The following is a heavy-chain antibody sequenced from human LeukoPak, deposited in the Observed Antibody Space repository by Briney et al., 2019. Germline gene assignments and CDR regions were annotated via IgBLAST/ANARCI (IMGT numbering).Heavy chain of an antibody. CDR2: IKQDGSEK. CDR3: ARDGLQYGMDV. CDR1: GFTFSPFS. Sequence: GGSLRLSCSASGFTFSPFSMNWVRQAPGKGLEWVANIKQDGSEKYYVDSVKDRFTISRDNVKGSLFLQMNSLRAEDTAVYYCARDGLQYGMDVWGQGTTVTVSS. V-gene: IGHV3-7*01. J-gene: IGHJ6*02. D-gene: IGHD3/OR15-3a*01.